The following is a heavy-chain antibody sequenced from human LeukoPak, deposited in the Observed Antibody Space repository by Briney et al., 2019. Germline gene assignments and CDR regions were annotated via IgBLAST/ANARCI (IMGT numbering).Heavy chain of an antibody. CDR1: GGSISSSSYY. V-gene: IGHV4-39*01. CDR2: IYYSGST. CDR3: ARRGIYCSSTSCFYYYYYMDV. Sequence: SETLSLTCTVSGGSISSSSYYWGWMRQPPGKGLEWIGSIYYSGSTYYNPSLKSRVTISVDTSKNQFSLKLSSVTAADTAVYYCARRGIYCSSTSCFYYYYYMDVWGKGTTVTVSS. J-gene: IGHJ6*03. D-gene: IGHD2-2*01.